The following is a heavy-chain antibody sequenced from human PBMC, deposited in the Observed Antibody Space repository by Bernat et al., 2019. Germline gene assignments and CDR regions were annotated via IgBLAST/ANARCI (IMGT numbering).Heavy chain of an antibody. CDR1: GFTFSSYG. D-gene: IGHD2-2*01. CDR2: ISYDGSNK. V-gene: IGHV3-30*03. CDR3: ARDATEPAGYFDY. Sequence: QVQLVESGGGVVQPGRSLRLSCAASGFTFSSYGMHWVRQAPGKGLEWVAVISYDGSNKYYADSVKGRFTISRDNSKNTLYLQMNSLRAEDTAVYYCARDATEPAGYFDYWGQGTLVTVSS. J-gene: IGHJ4*02.